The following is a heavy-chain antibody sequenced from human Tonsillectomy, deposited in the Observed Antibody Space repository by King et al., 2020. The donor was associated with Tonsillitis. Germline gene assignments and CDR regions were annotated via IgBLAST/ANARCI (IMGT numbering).Heavy chain of an antibody. CDR3: SSSAWEGANHSYSSLDV. Sequence: VQLVESGGGLVNPGGSLSLSCAGSGFTFSDYSMHWIRQAPGKGLEWLSYISTSGTTIYYTDSVKGPFTIYRDNAKNSLYLQMNSLRAADTDVYYFSSSAWEGANHSYSSLDVWGQGTTVTVSS. CDR1: GFTFSDYS. J-gene: IGHJ6*02. D-gene: IGHD1-26*01. CDR2: ISTSGTTI. V-gene: IGHV3-11*01.